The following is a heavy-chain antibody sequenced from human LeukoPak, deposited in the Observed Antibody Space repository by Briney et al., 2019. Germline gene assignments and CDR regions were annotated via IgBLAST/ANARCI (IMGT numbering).Heavy chain of an antibody. CDR3: AKDDVVVPAAMTPYYGMDV. CDR2: ISGSGGST. D-gene: IGHD2-2*01. V-gene: IGHV3-23*01. Sequence: GGSLRLSCAASGFTVSSNYMSWVRQAPGKGLEWVSAISGSGGSTYYADSVKGRFTISRDNSKNTLYLQMSSLRAEDTAVYYCAKDDVVVPAAMTPYYGMDVWGQGTTVTVSS. CDR1: GFTVSSNY. J-gene: IGHJ6*02.